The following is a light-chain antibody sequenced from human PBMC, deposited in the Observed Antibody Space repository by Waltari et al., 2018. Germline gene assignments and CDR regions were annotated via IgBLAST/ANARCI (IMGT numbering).Light chain of an antibody. CDR1: QSVSSY. J-gene: IGKJ4*01. Sequence: EIVLTQSPATLSLSPGERATLSCRASQSVSSYLAWYQQKGGQAPRLLIYDASNRATGIPARFSGSGSGTDFTLTSSSLEPEDFSVYYCQQRSNWPLTFGGGTKVEIK. CDR3: QQRSNWPLT. V-gene: IGKV3-11*01. CDR2: DAS.